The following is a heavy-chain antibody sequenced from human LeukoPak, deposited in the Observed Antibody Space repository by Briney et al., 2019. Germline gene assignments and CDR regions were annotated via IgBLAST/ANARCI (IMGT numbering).Heavy chain of an antibody. CDR1: GYTFTSYG. Sequence: GASVKVSCKASGYTFTSYGISWVRQAPGQGLEWMGWINAGNDNTKYSQKFQGRVTITRDTSASTAYMELSSLRSEDTAVYYCARALLLYGDYVGAFDIWGQGTMVTVSS. D-gene: IGHD4-17*01. V-gene: IGHV1-3*01. J-gene: IGHJ3*02. CDR3: ARALLLYGDYVGAFDI. CDR2: INAGNDNT.